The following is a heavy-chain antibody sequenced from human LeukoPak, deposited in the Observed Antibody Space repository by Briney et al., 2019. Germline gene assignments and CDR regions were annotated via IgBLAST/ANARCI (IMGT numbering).Heavy chain of an antibody. CDR2: IYYSGST. D-gene: IGHD3-22*01. Sequence: SETLSLTCTVSGGSISSYYWSWIRQPPGKGLEWIGYIYYSGSTNYNPSLKSRVTISVDTSKNQFSLKLSSVTAADTAVYYCARNLLYYDSSFGYWGQGTLVTVSS. CDR3: ARNLLYYDSSFGY. J-gene: IGHJ4*02. V-gene: IGHV4-59*01. CDR1: GGSISSYY.